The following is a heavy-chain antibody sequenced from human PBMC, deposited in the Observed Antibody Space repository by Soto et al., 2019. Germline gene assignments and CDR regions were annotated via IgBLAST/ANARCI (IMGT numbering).Heavy chain of an antibody. V-gene: IGHV3-66*01. CDR1: GFTVSSNY. CDR3: YVGPLYDILTGYYGGMDV. J-gene: IGHJ6*02. Sequence: GGSLRLSCAASGFTVSSNYMSWVRQAPGKGLEWVSVIYSGGSTYYADSVKGRFTISRDNSKNTLYLQMNSLRAEDTAVYYCYVGPLYDILTGYYGGMDVWGQGTTVTVSS. D-gene: IGHD3-9*01. CDR2: IYSGGST.